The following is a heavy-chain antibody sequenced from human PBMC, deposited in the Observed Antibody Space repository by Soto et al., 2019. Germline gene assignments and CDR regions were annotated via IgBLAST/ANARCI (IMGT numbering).Heavy chain of an antibody. CDR1: GFTFDDYA. CDR3: AREVRTLLRYFDSALGWLEP. Sequence: LRLSCAASGFTFDDYAMHWVRQAPGKGLELVSGINWNSGNLGYADSVKGRFTISRDNAKSSLYLQMNSLRAEDTAVYYCAREVRTLLRYFDSALGWLEPWGQGTLLTVSS. D-gene: IGHD3-9*01. J-gene: IGHJ5*02. CDR2: INWNSGNL. V-gene: IGHV3-9*01.